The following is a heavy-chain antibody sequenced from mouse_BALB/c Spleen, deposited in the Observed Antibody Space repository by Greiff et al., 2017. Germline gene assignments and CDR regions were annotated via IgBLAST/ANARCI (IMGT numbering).Heavy chain of an antibody. CDR3: TRGGTRYFDF. CDR2: INPSNGGT. D-gene: IGHD1-1*02. Sequence: QVQLQQSGAELVKPGASVKLSCKASGYTFTSYYMSWVKQRPEQGLEWIGEINPSNGGTNFNEKFKSKATLTVDKSSSTAYMQLSSLTSEDSAVYNCTRGGTRYFDFWGAGTTVTVSS. V-gene: IGHV1S81*02. J-gene: IGHJ1*01. CDR1: GYTFTSYY.